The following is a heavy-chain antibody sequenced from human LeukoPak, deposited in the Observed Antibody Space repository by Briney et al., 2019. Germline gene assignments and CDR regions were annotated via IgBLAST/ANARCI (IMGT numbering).Heavy chain of an antibody. CDR1: GGSFSGYY. J-gene: IGHJ4*02. D-gene: IGHD3-10*01. V-gene: IGHV4-34*01. Sequence: SETLSLTCAVYGGSFSGYYWSWIRQPPGKGLEWIGEINHSGSTNYNPSLKSRVTISVDTSKNQFSLKLSSVTAADTAVYYCARETYGSGSLDHWGQGTLVTVSS. CDR2: INHSGST. CDR3: ARETYGSGSLDH.